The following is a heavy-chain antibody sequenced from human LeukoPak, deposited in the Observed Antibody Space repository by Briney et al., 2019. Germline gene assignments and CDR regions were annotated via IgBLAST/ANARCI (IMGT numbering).Heavy chain of an antibody. J-gene: IGHJ3*02. V-gene: IGHV1-18*04. CDR1: GYTFTSYA. Sequence: ASVKVSCKASGYTFTSYAISWMRQAPGQGLEWMGWIITYNGNTNYAQNLQDRVTMTTDTSTTPAYIELRSRRSDDTAGYYCARRRYYGSGSGAFDIWGQGTTVTASS. CDR3: ARRRYYGSGSGAFDI. CDR2: IITYNGNT. D-gene: IGHD3-10*01.